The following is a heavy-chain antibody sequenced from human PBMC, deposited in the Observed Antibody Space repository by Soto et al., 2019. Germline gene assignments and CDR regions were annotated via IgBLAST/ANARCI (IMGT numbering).Heavy chain of an antibody. CDR1: GYTFTSYA. Sequence: GASVKVSCKTSGYTFTSYALHWLRQAPGQRLEWMGWINPGTGDTKYSQNFQGRLTITRDTTASTAYMELSRLRSEDTAVYYCASDFYDILTGYLNCFDPWGQGTLVTVS. CDR2: INPGTGDT. CDR3: ASDFYDILTGYLNCFDP. J-gene: IGHJ5*02. D-gene: IGHD3-9*01. V-gene: IGHV1-3*01.